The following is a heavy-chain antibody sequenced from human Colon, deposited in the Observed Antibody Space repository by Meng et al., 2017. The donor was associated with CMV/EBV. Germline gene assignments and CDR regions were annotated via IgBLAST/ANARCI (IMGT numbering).Heavy chain of an antibody. J-gene: IGHJ5*02. CDR1: SIRSKVYY. CDR2: ISYSGST. V-gene: IGHV4-39*01. Sequence: SIRSKVYYWGWIRQSPGKGLEWIANISYSGSTYYNPSFNSRVTISVDTSTNQFSLNLSSVTAADTAVYYCARDAYCGGDCYDNWFDPWGQGSLVTVSS. CDR3: ARDAYCGGDCYDNWFDP. D-gene: IGHD2-21*02.